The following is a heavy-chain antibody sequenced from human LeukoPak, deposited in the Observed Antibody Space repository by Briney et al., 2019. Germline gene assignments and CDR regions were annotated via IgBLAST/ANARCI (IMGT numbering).Heavy chain of an antibody. CDR3: ARYHYYGSNVGYYFDY. CDR1: GGSISSSSYY. CDR2: IYYSGST. Sequence: SETLSLTCTVSGGSISSSSYYWGWIRQPPGKGLGWIGSIYYSGSTYYNPSLKSRVTTSVDTSKNQFSLKLSSVTAADTAVYYCARYHYYGSNVGYYFDYWGQGTLVTVSS. D-gene: IGHD3-10*01. V-gene: IGHV4-39*01. J-gene: IGHJ4*02.